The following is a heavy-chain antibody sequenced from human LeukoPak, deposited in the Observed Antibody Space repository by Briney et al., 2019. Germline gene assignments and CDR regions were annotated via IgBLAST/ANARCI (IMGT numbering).Heavy chain of an antibody. V-gene: IGHV3-23*01. D-gene: IGHD6-6*01. CDR3: AKLNYTVAARQTYDRNWYFDL. Sequence: GSLGLSCAASGFTFSSYAMSWVRQAPGKGLEWVSAISGSGGSTYYADSVKGRFTISRDNSKNTLYLQMNSLRAEDTAVYYCAKLNYTVAARQTYDRNWYFDLWGRGTLVTVSS. J-gene: IGHJ2*01. CDR2: ISGSGGST. CDR1: GFTFSSYA.